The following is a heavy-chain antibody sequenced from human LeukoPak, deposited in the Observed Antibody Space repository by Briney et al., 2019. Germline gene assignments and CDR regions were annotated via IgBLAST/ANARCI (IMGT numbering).Heavy chain of an antibody. CDR1: GYSTTSVHY. Sequence: SENLSLTSTVSGYSTTSVHYWGWTRQPPGKGLGWIETIYHSVSTDYNVSLKSRVSISVDTSKNQFSLKLSSVTAADTAVYYCARAPVMGATPHPANIDYWDQGTLVTVSS. CDR2: IYHSVST. V-gene: IGHV4-38-2*02. J-gene: IGHJ4*02. D-gene: IGHD1-26*01. CDR3: ARAPVMGATPHPANIDY.